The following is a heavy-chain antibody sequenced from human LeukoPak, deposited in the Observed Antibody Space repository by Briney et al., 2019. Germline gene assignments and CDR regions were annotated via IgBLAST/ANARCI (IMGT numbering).Heavy chain of an antibody. D-gene: IGHD6-13*01. V-gene: IGHV1-2*02. CDR3: ARVVGCSWFDYYYYGMDV. CDR1: GYTFTGYY. Sequence: ASVKVSCKASGYTFTGYYMHWVRQAPGQGLEWMGWINPNSGGTNYAQKFQGRVTMTRDTSISTAYMELSRLRSDDTAVYYCARVVGCSWFDYYYYGMDVWGQGTTVTVSS. J-gene: IGHJ6*02. CDR2: INPNSGGT.